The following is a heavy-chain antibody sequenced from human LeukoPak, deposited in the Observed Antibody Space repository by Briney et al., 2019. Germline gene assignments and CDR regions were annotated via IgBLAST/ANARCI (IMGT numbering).Heavy chain of an antibody. J-gene: IGHJ5*02. CDR3: AREYSSSWENWFDP. CDR2: IYYSGST. D-gene: IGHD6-13*01. Sequence: PSQTLSLTCTVSGGSISSGGYYWSWIRQHPGKGLEWIGYIYYSGSTYYNPSLKSRVTISVDTSKNQFSLKLSSVTAADTAVYYCAREYSSSWENWFDPGGQGTLVTVSS. CDR1: GGSISSGGYY. V-gene: IGHV4-31*03.